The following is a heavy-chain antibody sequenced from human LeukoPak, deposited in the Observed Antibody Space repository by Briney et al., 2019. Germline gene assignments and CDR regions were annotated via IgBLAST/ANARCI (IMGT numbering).Heavy chain of an antibody. CDR3: ARHPPGRGDGSCYLFDY. V-gene: IGHV4-59*01. CDR1: GGSIRSDY. CDR2: IKYSGTT. J-gene: IGHJ4*02. D-gene: IGHD2-15*01. Sequence: SETLSLTCTVSGGSIRSDYWSWIRQPPGKGLEWIGYIKYSGTTRYNPSLKSRVTMSVDTSKNQFSLKLSSVTAADTAVYYCARHPPGRGDGSCYLFDYWGQGTLVTVSS.